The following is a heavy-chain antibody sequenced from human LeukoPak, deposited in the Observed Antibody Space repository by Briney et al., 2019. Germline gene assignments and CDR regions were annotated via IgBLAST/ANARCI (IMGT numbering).Heavy chain of an antibody. V-gene: IGHV4-59*08. CDR2: IYYSGST. CDR1: GGSISTYY. CDR3: ARLLPAAGYWYFDL. Sequence: SETLSLTCTVSGGSISTYYWNWIRQPPGKGLEWIGYIYYSGSTNYNPSLMSRVTISVDTSKNQFSLKLSSVTAADTAVYYCARLLPAAGYWYFDLWGRGTLVSVSS. J-gene: IGHJ2*01. D-gene: IGHD6-13*01.